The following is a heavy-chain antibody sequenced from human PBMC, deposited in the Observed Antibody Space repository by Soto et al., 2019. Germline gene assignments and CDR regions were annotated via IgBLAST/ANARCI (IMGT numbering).Heavy chain of an antibody. CDR2: ISGSGGST. CDR1: GFTFSSYA. D-gene: IGHD3-16*01. CDR3: LNGDYY. V-gene: IGHV3-23*01. Sequence: GGSLRLSCAASGFTFSSYAMSWVRQAPGKGLEWVSAISGSGGSTYYADSVKGRFTISRDNARDSLSLQMNSLRAEDTAVYYCLNGDYYVGPGTLVTVSS. J-gene: IGHJ4*02.